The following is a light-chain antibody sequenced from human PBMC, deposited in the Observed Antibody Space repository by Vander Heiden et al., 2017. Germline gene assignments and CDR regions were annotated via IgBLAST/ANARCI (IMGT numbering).Light chain of an antibody. CDR3: QQSYRMPYT. V-gene: IGKV1-39*01. CDR2: SAA. Sequence: DIQMTQSPSSLSAYIGDTVTITCRPSQSISSYLNWYQQKPGEPPKLLIYSAARLQSGVPSRFSGSGYGTEFSLTISSLQPEDCATYYCQQSYRMPYTFGQGTKLEIK. CDR1: QSISSY. J-gene: IGKJ2*01.